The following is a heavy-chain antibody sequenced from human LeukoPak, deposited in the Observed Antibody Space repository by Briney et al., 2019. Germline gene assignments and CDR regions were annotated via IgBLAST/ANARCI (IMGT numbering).Heavy chain of an antibody. CDR3: TSVLPGYGSGWFD. D-gene: IGHD6-19*01. CDR1: GFTFSGSA. Sequence: PGGALRLSCAASGFTFSGSAMHWVRQASGKGLDWVGRIRSKANSYATAYAASVKGRFTISRDDSKNTAYLQMNSLKTEDTAVYYCTSVLPGYGSGWFDWGQGTLVTVSS. V-gene: IGHV3-73*01. CDR2: IRSKANSYAT. J-gene: IGHJ4*02.